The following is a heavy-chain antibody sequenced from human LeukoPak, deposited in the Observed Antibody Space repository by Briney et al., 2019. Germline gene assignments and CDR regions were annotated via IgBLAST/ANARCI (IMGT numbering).Heavy chain of an antibody. D-gene: IGHD6-13*01. J-gene: IGHJ4*02. CDR3: ARDLSSSWYYFDY. CDR1: GFTFSSYS. Sequence: PVGSLRLSCAASGFTFSSYSMNWGRQAPGKRLEWVSSISSSSSYIYYADSVKGRFTISRDNAKNSLYLQMNSLRAEDTAVYYCARDLSSSWYYFDYWGQGTLVTVSS. CDR2: ISSSSSYI. V-gene: IGHV3-21*01.